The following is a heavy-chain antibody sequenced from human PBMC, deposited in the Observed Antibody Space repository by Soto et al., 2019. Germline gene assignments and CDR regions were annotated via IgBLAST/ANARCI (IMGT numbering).Heavy chain of an antibody. CDR2: IYYSGST. D-gene: IGHD3-16*01. Sequence: NPSETLSLTCTVSGGSISSYYWSWIRQPPGKGLEWIGYIYYSGSTNYNPSLKSRVTISVDTSKNQFSLKLSSVTAADTAVYYCARVVRGDKDFYYDYVVDYWGQGTLVTVSS. J-gene: IGHJ4*02. CDR3: ARVVRGDKDFYYDYVVDY. V-gene: IGHV4-59*01. CDR1: GGSISSYY.